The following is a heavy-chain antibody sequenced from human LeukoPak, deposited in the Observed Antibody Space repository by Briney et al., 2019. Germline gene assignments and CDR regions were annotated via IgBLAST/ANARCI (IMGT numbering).Heavy chain of an antibody. J-gene: IGHJ6*03. Sequence: SVKVSCKASGGTFSSYAISWVRQAPGQGLEWMGRIISIFGTANYAQKFQGRVTITTDESTSTAYMELSSLRSEDTAVYYCAREGYCSGGSCYPGYYYYMDVWGKGTTVTVSS. CDR3: AREGYCSGGSCYPGYYYYMDV. CDR2: IISIFGTA. CDR1: GGTFSSYA. V-gene: IGHV1-69*05. D-gene: IGHD2-15*01.